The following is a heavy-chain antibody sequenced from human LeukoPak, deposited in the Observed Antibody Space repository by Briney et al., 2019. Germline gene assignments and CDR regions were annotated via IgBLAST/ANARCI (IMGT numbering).Heavy chain of an antibody. CDR1: GGSIRDYY. CDR3: ARSLYGVPHFDY. J-gene: IGHJ4*02. D-gene: IGHD4-17*01. CDR2: IYTSGNT. V-gene: IGHV4-4*07. Sequence: SATLSLTCTVSGGSIRDYYWSWLRQPAGKGLEWVGRIYTSGNTNYNPSLKSRVTISVDKSKNQFSLKLSSVTAADTAVYYCARSLYGVPHFDYWGQGTLVTVSS.